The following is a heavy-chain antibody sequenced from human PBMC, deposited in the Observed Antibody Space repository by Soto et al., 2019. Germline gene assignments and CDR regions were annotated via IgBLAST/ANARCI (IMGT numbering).Heavy chain of an antibody. J-gene: IGHJ5*02. CDR2: IYYTGSI. D-gene: IGHD2-15*01. Sequence: SETLSLTCTVSGGSISSYYWSWIRQPPGKGLEWIGYIYYTGSIKYNPSLKSRVTISVDTSKNQFSLKLTSVTAADTAVYYCARLISGGSYFDPWGQGTLVNVAS. V-gene: IGHV4-59*08. CDR1: GGSISSYY. CDR3: ARLISGGSYFDP.